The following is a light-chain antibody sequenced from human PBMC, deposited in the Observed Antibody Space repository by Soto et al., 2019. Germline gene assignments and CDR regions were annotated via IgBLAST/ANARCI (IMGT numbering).Light chain of an antibody. Sequence: EIVMTQSPATLSVSPGERATLSCRASQSVSSNLAWYQQKPGQAPRLLIYGASTRATGIPARFSGSGSGTEFTLTISSLEPEDFAFYYCQQRSNWPPFTFGPGTKVDIK. V-gene: IGKV3-15*01. CDR3: QQRSNWPPFT. CDR2: GAS. CDR1: QSVSSN. J-gene: IGKJ3*01.